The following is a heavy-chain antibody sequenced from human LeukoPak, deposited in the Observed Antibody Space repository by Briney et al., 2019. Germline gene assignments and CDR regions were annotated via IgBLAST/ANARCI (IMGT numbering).Heavy chain of an antibody. CDR2: MNPDSGNT. CDR1: GYTFTSYD. V-gene: IGHV1-8*01. D-gene: IGHD3-22*01. Sequence: ASVKVSCKASGYTFTSYDINWVRQATGQGLEWMGWMNPDSGNTGYAQMFQGRVTMTRNTSISTAYMELNSLKSEDTAVYYCARRSSPWLLLPYYWGQGTLVTVSS. J-gene: IGHJ4*02. CDR3: ARRSSPWLLLPYY.